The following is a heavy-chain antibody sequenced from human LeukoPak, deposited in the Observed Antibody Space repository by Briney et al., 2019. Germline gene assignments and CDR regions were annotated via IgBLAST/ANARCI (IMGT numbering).Heavy chain of an antibody. CDR1: GFTFSSYA. D-gene: IGHD1-7*01. CDR3: ARGMERTLDY. CDR2: ITATSLHI. J-gene: IGHJ4*02. Sequence: GGSLRLSCAASGFTFSSYAMHWVRQAPGKGLEWVSAITATSLHIYYADSVKGRFTISRDNAKNSLYPQMNSLRVEDTALYYCARGMERTLDYWGQGTLVTVSS. V-gene: IGHV3-21*01.